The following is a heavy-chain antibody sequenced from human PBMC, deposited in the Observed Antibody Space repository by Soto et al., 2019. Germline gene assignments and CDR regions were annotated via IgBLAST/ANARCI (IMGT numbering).Heavy chain of an antibody. D-gene: IGHD3-10*01. CDR2: TYYRSKWYN. V-gene: IGHV6-1*01. J-gene: IGHJ4*02. CDR1: GDSVSSNSAA. Sequence: SQTLSLTCAISGDSVSSNSAAWNWIRQSPSRGLEWLGRTYYRSKWYNDYAVSVKSRITINPDTSKNQFSLQLNSVTPEDTAVYYFARDINRARSHFGFDYWGQGSLVTVSS. CDR3: ARDINRARSHFGFDY.